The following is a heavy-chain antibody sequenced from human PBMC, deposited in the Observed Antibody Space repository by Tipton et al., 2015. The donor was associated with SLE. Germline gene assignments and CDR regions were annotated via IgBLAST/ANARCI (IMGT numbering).Heavy chain of an antibody. J-gene: IGHJ4*02. CDR2: IAYSGTT. CDR3: ARDRPGMQFDH. V-gene: IGHV4-31*03. D-gene: IGHD3-10*01. Sequence: TLSLTCTVSGDSIISDGYYWNWIRQHPGRGLEWIGYIAYSGTTWYNPSLRSRLAISLDASDNKFALKMTSVTAADTAVYYCARDRPGMQFDHWGQGTPVTVSP. CDR1: GDSIISDGYY.